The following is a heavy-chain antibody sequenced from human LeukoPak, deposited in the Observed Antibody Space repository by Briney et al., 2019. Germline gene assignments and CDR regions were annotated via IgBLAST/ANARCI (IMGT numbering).Heavy chain of an antibody. CDR2: ISTSSSYI. V-gene: IGHV3-21*01. D-gene: IGHD2-15*01. Sequence: GGSLRLSCAASGFTFSSYNMNWVRQAPGKGLEWVSSISTSSSYIYYADSVKGRFTISRDNARNPLYLQMNTLRAEDTAVYYCARGQHRVAYSDDAFDIWGQGTMVTVSS. CDR3: ARGQHRVAYSDDAFDI. CDR1: GFTFSSYN. J-gene: IGHJ3*02.